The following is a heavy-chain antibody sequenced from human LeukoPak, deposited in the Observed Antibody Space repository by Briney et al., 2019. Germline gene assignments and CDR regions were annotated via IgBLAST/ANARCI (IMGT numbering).Heavy chain of an antibody. Sequence: GGSLRLSCAASGFTFSSYSMNWVRHVPGRGLEWVSSISSSSSYIYYADSVKGRFTISRDNAKNSLYLQMNSLRAEDTAVYYCARSSGSPEYFQHWGQGTLVTVSS. D-gene: IGHD1-26*01. CDR1: GFTFSSYS. CDR3: ARSSGSPEYFQH. J-gene: IGHJ1*01. CDR2: ISSSSSYI. V-gene: IGHV3-21*01.